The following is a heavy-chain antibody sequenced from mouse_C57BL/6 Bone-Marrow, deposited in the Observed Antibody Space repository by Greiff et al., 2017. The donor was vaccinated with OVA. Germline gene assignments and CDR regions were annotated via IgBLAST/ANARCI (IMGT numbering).Heavy chain of an antibody. CDR2: IWSGGST. CDR3: ATITPWYFDV. CDR1: GFSLTSYG. V-gene: IGHV2-2*01. Sequence: VKLQESGPGLVQPSQSLSITCTVSGFSLTSYGVHWVRQSPGKGLEWLGVIWSGGSTDYNAAFISRLSISKDNSKSQVFFKMNSLQADDTARYYCATITPWYFDVWGTGTTVTVSS. J-gene: IGHJ1*03. D-gene: IGHD1-1*01.